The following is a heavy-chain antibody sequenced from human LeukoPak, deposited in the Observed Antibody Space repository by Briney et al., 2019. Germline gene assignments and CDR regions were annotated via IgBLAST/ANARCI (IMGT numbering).Heavy chain of an antibody. V-gene: IGHV3-21*01. D-gene: IGHD1-20*01. CDR1: GFSFSSYG. Sequence: PGRSLRLSCVASGFSFSSYGMHWVRQAPGKGLEWVSSISSSSSYIYYADSVKGRFTISRDNAKNSLYLQMNSLRAEDTAVYYCARGGGYNWNDGPFDYWGQGTLVTVSS. J-gene: IGHJ4*02. CDR2: ISSSSSYI. CDR3: ARGGGYNWNDGPFDY.